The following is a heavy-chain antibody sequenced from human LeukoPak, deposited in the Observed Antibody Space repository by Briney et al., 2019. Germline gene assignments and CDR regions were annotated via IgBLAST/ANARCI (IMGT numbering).Heavy chain of an antibody. CDR2: IKGRTDGGTT. V-gene: IGHV3-15*07. CDR3: TTEGRVAGTQHPFDY. J-gene: IGHJ4*02. D-gene: IGHD6-19*01. CDR1: GFTFSNAW. Sequence: KPGGSLRLSCAASGFTFSNAWMNWVRQAPGKGLEWVGRIKGRTDGGTTGFAAPVKGRFTISRDDSKNTLYVQMNSLKTEDTAVYYCTTEGRVAGTQHPFDYWGQGTLVTVSS.